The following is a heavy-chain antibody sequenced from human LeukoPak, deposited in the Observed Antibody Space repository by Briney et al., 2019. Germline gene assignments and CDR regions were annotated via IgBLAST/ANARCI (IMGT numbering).Heavy chain of an antibody. CDR3: AQDTGYSSSGTTTIDH. CDR2: ISWKGDST. V-gene: IGHV3-43D*04. D-gene: IGHD3-10*01. J-gene: IGHJ1*01. CDR1: GFTFDNYA. Sequence: PGGSLRLSCAASGFTFDNYAMHWVRQAPGKGLEWVSLISWKGDSTYYRDSVKGRFTISRDNNKNYLYLQMNSLRPEDTALYFCAQDTGYSSSGTTTIDHWGQGTLVTVSS.